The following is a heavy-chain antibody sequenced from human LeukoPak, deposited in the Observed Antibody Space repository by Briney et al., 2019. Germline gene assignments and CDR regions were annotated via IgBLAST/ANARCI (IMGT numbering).Heavy chain of an antibody. D-gene: IGHD2-15*01. CDR1: GFTFSSYG. Sequence: GGSLRLSCAASGFTFSSYGMHWVRQAPGKGLEWVAVISYDGSNKYYADSVKGRFTISRDNSKNTLYLQMNSLRAEDTAVYYCATRYCSGGSCYYYYGMDVWGQGTTVTVSS. J-gene: IGHJ6*02. CDR2: ISYDGSNK. CDR3: ATRYCSGGSCYYYYGMDV. V-gene: IGHV3-30*03.